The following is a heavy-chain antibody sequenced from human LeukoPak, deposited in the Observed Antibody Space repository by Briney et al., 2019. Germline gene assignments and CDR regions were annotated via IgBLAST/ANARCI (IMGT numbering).Heavy chain of an antibody. CDR3: ARDLAWGAFDY. CDR1: GFTFSNHG. V-gene: IGHV3-23*01. D-gene: IGHD7-27*01. J-gene: IGHJ4*02. Sequence: PGGSLRLYCAASGFTFSNHGMNWVRQAPGKGLEGLSGFSPPGGGTYYADSVKGRFTISRDDSKNMLSLQMNSLRVEDTAVYYCARDLAWGAFDYWGQGTLVTVSS. CDR2: FSPPGGGT.